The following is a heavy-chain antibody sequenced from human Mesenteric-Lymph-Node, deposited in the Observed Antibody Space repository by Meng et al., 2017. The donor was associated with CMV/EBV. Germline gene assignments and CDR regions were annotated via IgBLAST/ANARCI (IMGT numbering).Heavy chain of an antibody. D-gene: IGHD2-2*01. CDR3: TTDPNQLLFYYYYYGMDV. CDR1: GFTFGDYA. J-gene: IGHJ6*02. V-gene: IGHV3-49*04. Sequence: GGSLRLSCTASGFTFGDYAMSWVRQAPGNGLEWVGFIRSKAYGGTTEYAASVKGRFTISRDDSKSIAYLQMNSLKTEDTAVYYCTTDPNQLLFYYYYYGMDVWGQGTTVTVSS. CDR2: IRSKAYGGTT.